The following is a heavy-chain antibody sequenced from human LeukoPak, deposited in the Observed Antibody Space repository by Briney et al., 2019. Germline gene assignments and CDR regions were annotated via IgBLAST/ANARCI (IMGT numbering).Heavy chain of an antibody. CDR1: GFTFDDYA. J-gene: IGHJ6*02. D-gene: IGHD6-19*01. CDR3: AKDIVSGWYLSEYYYYGMDV. Sequence: SGGSLRLSCAASGFTFDDYAMHWVRQAPGKGLEWVSGISWNSGSIGYADSVKGRFTIFRDNSKNSLYLQMNSLRTEDTALYYCAKDIVSGWYLSEYYYYGMDVWGQGTTVTVSS. V-gene: IGHV3-9*01. CDR2: ISWNSGSI.